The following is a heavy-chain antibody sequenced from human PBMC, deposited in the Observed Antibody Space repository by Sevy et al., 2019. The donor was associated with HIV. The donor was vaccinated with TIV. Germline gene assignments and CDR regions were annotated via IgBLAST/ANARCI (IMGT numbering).Heavy chain of an antibody. CDR1: GYSISSGYY. CDR2: VYPSDI. J-gene: IGHJ3*02. CDR3: ARSGSSSLGAFDM. Sequence: SETLSLTCTVSGYSISSGYYWAWIRQPPGKGLEWIANVYPSDIFYSPSLRSRVTISVDTSKNLFFLKLTSVTAADTAQYYCARSGSSSLGAFDMWGQGTMVTVSS. D-gene: IGHD6-6*01. V-gene: IGHV4-38-2*02.